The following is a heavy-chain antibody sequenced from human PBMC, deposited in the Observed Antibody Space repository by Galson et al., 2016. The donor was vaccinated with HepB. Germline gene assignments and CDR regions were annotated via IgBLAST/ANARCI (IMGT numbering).Heavy chain of an antibody. D-gene: IGHD4-23*01. J-gene: IGHJ4*02. V-gene: IGHV3-23*01. Sequence: SLRLSCAASGFTFSSYAMNWVRQAPGKGLEWVSGISGSGGSTYYADSVKGRFTISRDSSTLYLQMNSLGAEDTAVYYCARDRLASGNPIDSWGQGTLVTVSS. CDR1: GFTFSSYA. CDR2: ISGSGGST. CDR3: ARDRLASGNPIDS.